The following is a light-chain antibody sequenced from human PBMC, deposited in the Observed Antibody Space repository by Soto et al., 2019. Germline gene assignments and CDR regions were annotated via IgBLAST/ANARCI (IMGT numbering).Light chain of an antibody. Sequence: EIMMSQSPATLSVSPGERATLSCRASQSVSSNLAWYQQKPGQAPRLLIYGASSRATGIPDRFSGSGSGTDFTLTISSLEPEDFAIYYCQQHSNFFGPGTKVDIK. V-gene: IGKV3D-15*01. CDR2: GAS. CDR3: QQHSNF. CDR1: QSVSSN. J-gene: IGKJ3*01.